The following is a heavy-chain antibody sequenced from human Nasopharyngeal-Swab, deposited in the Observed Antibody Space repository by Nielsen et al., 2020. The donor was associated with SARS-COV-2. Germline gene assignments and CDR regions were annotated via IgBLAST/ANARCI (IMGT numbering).Heavy chain of an antibody. V-gene: IGHV3-30-3*01. CDR1: GFTFSSYA. CDR3: ARVLEVPPSDYYYYYMDV. D-gene: IGHD1-1*01. CDR2: ISYDGSNK. J-gene: IGHJ6*03. Sequence: GESLKISCAASGFTFSSYAMHWVRQAPGKGLEWVAVISYDGSNKYYADSVKGRFTISRDNSKNTLYLQMNSLRAEDTAVHYCARVLEVPPSDYYYYYMDVWGKGTTVTVSS.